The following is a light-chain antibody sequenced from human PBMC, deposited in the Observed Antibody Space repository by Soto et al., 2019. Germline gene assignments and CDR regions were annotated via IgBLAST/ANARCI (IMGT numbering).Light chain of an antibody. CDR1: QSISSR. Sequence: DSQMTQYPSTLSASIGDRVTITCRAGQSISSRLAWYQQKPGKAPKLLISKASTLQSGVPPRFSGSGSGTEFALTISSLQPDDFATYYCQQYESYPMTFGGGTKV. J-gene: IGKJ4*01. CDR3: QQYESYPMT. V-gene: IGKV1-5*03. CDR2: KAS.